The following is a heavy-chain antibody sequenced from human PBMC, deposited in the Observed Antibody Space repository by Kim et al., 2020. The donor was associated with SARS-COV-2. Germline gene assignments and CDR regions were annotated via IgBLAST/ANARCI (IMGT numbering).Heavy chain of an antibody. V-gene: IGHV1-69*01. Sequence: QKFQGRVTITADESTSTAYMELGSLRSEDTAVYYCARGGADYYGSGTIDYWGQGTLVTVSS. CDR3: ARGGADYYGSGTIDY. J-gene: IGHJ4*02. D-gene: IGHD3-10*01.